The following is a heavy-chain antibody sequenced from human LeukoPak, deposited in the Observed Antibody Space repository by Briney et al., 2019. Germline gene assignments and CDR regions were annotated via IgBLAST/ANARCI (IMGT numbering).Heavy chain of an antibody. Sequence: GGSLRLFCAGSGLTFINYWMTWIRQVPGKGLEWVANINRDGSGKFYLPSVRGRFTISKDDAEDSLYLQMDSLRPEDTAIYYCARVEYTGNGNLYWGQGTLVTVSS. D-gene: IGHD2-8*02. CDR3: ARVEYTGNGNLY. CDR2: INRDGSGK. V-gene: IGHV3-7*01. CDR1: GLTFINYW. J-gene: IGHJ4*02.